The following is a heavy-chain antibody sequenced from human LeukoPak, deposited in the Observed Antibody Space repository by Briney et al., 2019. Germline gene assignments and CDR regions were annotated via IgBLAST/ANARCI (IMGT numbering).Heavy chain of an antibody. J-gene: IGHJ3*02. CDR2: IYHSGST. CDR1: GGSFSGYY. D-gene: IGHD3-22*01. CDR3: ARAPSDSSGNDAFDI. Sequence: PSETLSLTCAVYGGSFSGYYWSWIRQPPGKGLEWIGEIYHSGSTNYNPSLKSRVTISVDKSKNQFSLKLSSVTAADTAVYYCARAPSDSSGNDAFDIWGQGTMVTVSS. V-gene: IGHV4-34*01.